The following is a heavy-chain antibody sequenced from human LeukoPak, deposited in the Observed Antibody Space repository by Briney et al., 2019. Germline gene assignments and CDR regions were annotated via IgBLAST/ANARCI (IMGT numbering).Heavy chain of an antibody. CDR1: GYTFTSYG. J-gene: IGHJ4*02. Sequence: ASVKVSCKASGYTFTSYGISWVRQAPGQGLEWMGWISAYNGNTNSAQNLQGRVTMTTDTSTSTAHMELRSLRSDDTAVYYCARQPITFGGVIVYYFDYWGQGTLVTVSS. V-gene: IGHV1-18*01. D-gene: IGHD3-16*02. CDR3: ARQPITFGGVIVYYFDY. CDR2: ISAYNGNT.